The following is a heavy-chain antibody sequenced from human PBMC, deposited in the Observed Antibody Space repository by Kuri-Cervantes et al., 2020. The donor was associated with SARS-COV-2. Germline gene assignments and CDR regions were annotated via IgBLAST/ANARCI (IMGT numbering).Heavy chain of an antibody. J-gene: IGHJ3*02. V-gene: IGHV3-48*02. D-gene: IGHD2-15*01. CDR3: ASPVVVAAPGAFDI. Sequence: GGSLRLSCAASGFTFSSYSMNWVRQAPGKGLEWVSYISSSSSTIYYADSVKGRFTISRDNAKNSLYLQMNSLRDEDTAVYYCASPVVVAAPGAFDIWGQGTMVTVSS. CDR2: ISSSSSTI. CDR1: GFTFSSYS.